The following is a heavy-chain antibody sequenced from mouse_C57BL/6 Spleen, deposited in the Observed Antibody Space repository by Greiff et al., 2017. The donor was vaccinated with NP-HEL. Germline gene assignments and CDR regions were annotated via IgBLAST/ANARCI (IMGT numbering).Heavy chain of an antibody. Sequence: EVQLVESGGGLVQPKGSLKLSCAASGFSFNTYAMNWVRQAPGKGLEWVARIRSKSNNYATYYADSVKDRFTISRDDSESMLYLQMNNLKTEDTAMYYCVRLLGPRDAMDYWGQGTSVTVSS. D-gene: IGHD2-10*02. J-gene: IGHJ4*01. CDR1: GFSFNTYA. CDR3: VRLLGPRDAMDY. V-gene: IGHV10-1*01. CDR2: IRSKSNNYAT.